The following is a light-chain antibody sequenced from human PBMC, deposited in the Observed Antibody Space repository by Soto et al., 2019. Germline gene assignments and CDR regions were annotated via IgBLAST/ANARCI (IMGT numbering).Light chain of an antibody. J-gene: IGKJ2*01. CDR1: QSLLHSNGYTY. Sequence: DIVMTQSPLSLPVTTGEPASISCRSSQSLLHSNGYTYLDWYLQKPGQSPQLLIYLGSNRASGVPDRFSGSGSGTDFTLKISRVEAEDVGVYYFMQALQTPATFGQGTKLEIK. V-gene: IGKV2-28*01. CDR2: LGS. CDR3: MQALQTPAT.